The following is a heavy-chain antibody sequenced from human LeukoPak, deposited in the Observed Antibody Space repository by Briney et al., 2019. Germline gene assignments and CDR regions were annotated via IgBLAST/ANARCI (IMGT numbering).Heavy chain of an antibody. CDR3: ARDWGDYYHYYMDV. CDR1: GFTFSSYA. V-gene: IGHV3-30*04. CDR2: ISYDGSNK. J-gene: IGHJ6*03. Sequence: GGSLRLSCAASGFTFSSYAMHWVRQAPGKGLEWVAVISYDGSNKYYADSVKGRFTISRDNSKNTLYLQMNSLRAEDTAVYYCARDWGDYYHYYMDVWGKGTTVTVSS. D-gene: IGHD3-16*01.